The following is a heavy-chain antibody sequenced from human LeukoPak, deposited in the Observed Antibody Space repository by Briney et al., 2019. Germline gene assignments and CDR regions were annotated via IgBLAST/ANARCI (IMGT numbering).Heavy chain of an antibody. Sequence: ASVKVSCKASGYTFTGYYMHWVRQAPGQGLEWMGWINPNSGGTNYAQKFQGRVTMTRDTSISTAYMELSRLRSDDTAVYYCGRGARPPHYYYYMDVWGKGTTVTVS. CDR3: GRGARPPHYYYYMDV. D-gene: IGHD5-12*01. V-gene: IGHV1-2*02. J-gene: IGHJ6*03. CDR2: INPNSGGT. CDR1: GYTFTGYY.